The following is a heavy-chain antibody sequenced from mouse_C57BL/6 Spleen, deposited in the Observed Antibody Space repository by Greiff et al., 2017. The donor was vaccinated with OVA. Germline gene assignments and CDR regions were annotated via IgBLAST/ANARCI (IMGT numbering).Heavy chain of an antibody. CDR1: GFTFSSYA. J-gene: IGHJ3*01. CDR3: ARDEDDDYDWFAY. D-gene: IGHD2-4*01. V-gene: IGHV5-4*01. CDR2: ISDGGSYT. Sequence: EVMLVESGGGLVKPGGSLKLSCAASGFTFSSYAMSWVRQTPEKRLEWVATISDGGSYTYYPDNVKGRFTISRDNAKNNLYLQMSHLKSEDTAVYYCARDEDDDYDWFAYWGQGTLVTVSA.